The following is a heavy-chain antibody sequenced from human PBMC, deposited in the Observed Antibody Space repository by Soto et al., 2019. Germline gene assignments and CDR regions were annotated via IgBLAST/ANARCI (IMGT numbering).Heavy chain of an antibody. CDR1: GGTFSSYA. CDR2: IIPIFGTA. D-gene: IGHD2-15*01. V-gene: IGHV1-69*06. CDR3: ARGGEYCSGGSCYPLFDYYYYGMDV. Sequence: ASVKVSCKASGGTFSSYAISWVRQAPGQGLEWMGGIIPIFGTANYAQKFQGRVTITADKSTSTAYMELSSLRSEDTAVYYCARGGEYCSGGSCYPLFDYYYYGMDVWGQGTTVTVS. J-gene: IGHJ6*02.